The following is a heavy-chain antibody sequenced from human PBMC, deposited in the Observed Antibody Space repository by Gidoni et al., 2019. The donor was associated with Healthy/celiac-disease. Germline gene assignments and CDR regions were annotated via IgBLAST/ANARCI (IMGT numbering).Heavy chain of an antibody. J-gene: IGHJ3*02. CDR2: GGT. D-gene: IGHD4-17*01. CDR3: ARENDYQAFDI. V-gene: IGHV1-2*02. Sequence: GGTNYAQKFQGRVTMTRDTSISTAYMELSRLRSDDTAVYYCARENDYQAFDIWGQGTMVTVSS.